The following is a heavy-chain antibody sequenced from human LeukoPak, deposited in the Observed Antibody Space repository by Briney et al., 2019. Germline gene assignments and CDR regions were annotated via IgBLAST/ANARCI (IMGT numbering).Heavy chain of an antibody. CDR2: ISAYNGNT. CDR1: GYTFTSYG. Sequence: GASVKVSCKASGYTFTSYGISWVRQAPGQGLEWMGWISAYNGNTNYAQKLQGRVTMTTDTSTSTAYMELRSLRSDDTAVYYCARDGFLRDPQDIVVVPAAKLADAFDIWGQGTMVTVSS. J-gene: IGHJ3*02. CDR3: ARDGFLRDPQDIVVVPAAKLADAFDI. V-gene: IGHV1-18*01. D-gene: IGHD2-2*01.